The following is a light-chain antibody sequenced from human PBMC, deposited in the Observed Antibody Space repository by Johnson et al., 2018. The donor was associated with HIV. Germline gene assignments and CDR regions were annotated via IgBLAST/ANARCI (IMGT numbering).Light chain of an antibody. V-gene: IGLV1-51*01. Sequence: HSVLTQPPSVSAAPGQKVTVSCSGSTSNIGNNYVSWYQQLPGTAPKLLIYENNKRPSGIPDRFSGSKSGTSATLGITGLQTGDEADYYCGTWDTRLSAGHVFGTGTKVTGL. CDR2: ENN. CDR1: TSNIGNNY. J-gene: IGLJ1*01. CDR3: GTWDTRLSAGHV.